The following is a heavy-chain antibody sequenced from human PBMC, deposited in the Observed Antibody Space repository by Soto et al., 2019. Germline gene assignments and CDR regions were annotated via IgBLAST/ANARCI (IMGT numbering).Heavy chain of an antibody. J-gene: IGHJ6*02. CDR3: ARVGEYSSSSGLNGMDV. V-gene: IGHV3-74*01. Sequence: LRLSCAASGFTFSSYWMHWVRQAPGKGLVWVSRINSDGSSTSYADSVKGRFTISRDNAKNTLYLQMNSLRAEDTAVYYCARVGEYSSSSGLNGMDVWGQGTTVTVSS. CDR2: INSDGSST. D-gene: IGHD6-6*01. CDR1: GFTFSSYW.